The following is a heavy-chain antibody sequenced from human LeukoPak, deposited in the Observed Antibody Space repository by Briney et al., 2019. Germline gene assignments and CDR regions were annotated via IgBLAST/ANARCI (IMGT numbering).Heavy chain of an antibody. CDR3: AAYSSSSLFDY. CDR1: GSTFSSYA. D-gene: IGHD6-6*01. CDR2: ISYDGSNK. Sequence: PGRSLRLSCAASGSTFSSYAMHWVRQAPGKGLEWVAVISYDGSNKYYADSVKGRFTISRDNSKNTLYLQMNSLRAEDTAVYYCAAYSSSSLFDYWGQGTLVTVSS. V-gene: IGHV3-30*04. J-gene: IGHJ4*02.